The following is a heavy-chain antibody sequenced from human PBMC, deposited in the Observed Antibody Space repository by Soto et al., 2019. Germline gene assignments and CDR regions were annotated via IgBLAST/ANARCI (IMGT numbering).Heavy chain of an antibody. Sequence: GASVKVSCKASGYTFTSYDINWVRQATGQGLEWMGWMNPNSGNTGYAQKFQGRVTMTRNTSISTAYMELSSLRSEDTAVYYCARITYYDFWSGYPYYYYYGMDVWGQGTTVTVSS. CDR1: GYTFTSYD. CDR2: MNPNSGNT. V-gene: IGHV1-8*01. CDR3: ARITYYDFWSGYPYYYYYGMDV. D-gene: IGHD3-3*01. J-gene: IGHJ6*02.